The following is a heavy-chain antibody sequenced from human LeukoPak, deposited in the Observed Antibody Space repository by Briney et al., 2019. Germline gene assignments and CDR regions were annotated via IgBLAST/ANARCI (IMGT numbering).Heavy chain of an antibody. J-gene: IGHJ4*02. CDR3: ARDNGMGTRTWYSVVGY. CDR1: GFTFSSYA. Sequence: PGGSLRLSCAASGFTFSSYAMHWVRQAPGKGLEWVAVISYDGSSQIHADSVKGRFTISRDNSQNTLYLQMNSLRGEDTAVYYCARDNGMGTRTWYSVVGYWGQGILVTVSS. CDR2: ISYDGSSQ. D-gene: IGHD6-13*01. V-gene: IGHV3-30-3*01.